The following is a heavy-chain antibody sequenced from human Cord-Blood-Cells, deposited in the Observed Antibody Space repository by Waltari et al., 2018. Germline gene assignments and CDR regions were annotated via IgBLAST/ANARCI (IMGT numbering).Heavy chain of an antibody. CDR1: GGSFSGYY. CDR2: INHSGST. Sequence: QVQLQQWGAGLLKPSETLSLTCAVYGGSFSGYYWIWIRQPQGKGLEWIGEINHSGSTNYNPSLKSRVTISVDTSKNQFSLKLSSVTAADTAVYYCARGWGIGSSWYWGAEYFQHWGQGTLVTVSS. J-gene: IGHJ1*01. D-gene: IGHD6-13*01. V-gene: IGHV4-34*01. CDR3: ARGWGIGSSWYWGAEYFQH.